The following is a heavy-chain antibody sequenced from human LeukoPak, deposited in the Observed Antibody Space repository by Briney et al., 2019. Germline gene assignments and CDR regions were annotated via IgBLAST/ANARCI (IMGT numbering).Heavy chain of an antibody. J-gene: IGHJ4*02. CDR2: IYYSGST. V-gene: IGHV4-39*07. CDR3: ARDWNDGDYFDY. D-gene: IGHD1-1*01. Sequence: SETLSLTCTVSGGSISSSSYYWGWIRQPPGKGLEWIGSIYYSGSTYYNPSLKSRVTISLDTSKNQFSLKLSSVTAADTAVYYCARDWNDGDYFDYWGQGTLVTVSS. CDR1: GGSISSSSYY.